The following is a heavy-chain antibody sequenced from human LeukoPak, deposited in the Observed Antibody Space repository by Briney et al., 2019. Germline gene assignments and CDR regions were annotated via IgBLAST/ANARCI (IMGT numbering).Heavy chain of an antibody. CDR3: AKDYSQWLALDY. J-gene: IGHJ4*02. D-gene: IGHD6-19*01. Sequence: GGSLRLSCAASRFTFSSYAMSWVRQAPGKGLEWVSAISGSGGSTYYADSVKGRFTISRDNSKNTLYLQMNSLRAEDTAVYYCAKDYSQWLALDYWGQGTLVTVSS. CDR2: ISGSGGST. CDR1: RFTFSSYA. V-gene: IGHV3-23*01.